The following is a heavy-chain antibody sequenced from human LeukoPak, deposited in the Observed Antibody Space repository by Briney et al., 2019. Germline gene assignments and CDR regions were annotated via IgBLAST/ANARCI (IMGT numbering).Heavy chain of an antibody. D-gene: IGHD5-12*01. CDR1: AGTFSSYA. J-gene: IGHJ4*02. CDR2: IIPIFGTA. V-gene: IGHV1-69*06. Sequence: SVKVSCKASAGTFSSYAISWVRQAPGQGLEWMGGIIPIFGTANYAQKFQGRVTITADKSTSTAYMELSSLRSEDTAVYYCARALVDIVATTYFDYWGQGTLVTVSS. CDR3: ARALVDIVATTYFDY.